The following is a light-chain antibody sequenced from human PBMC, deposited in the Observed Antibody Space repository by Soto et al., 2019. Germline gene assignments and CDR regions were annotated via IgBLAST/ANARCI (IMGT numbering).Light chain of an antibody. J-gene: IGKJ2*01. CDR2: AAS. V-gene: IGKV1-6*01. CDR1: QGIRNE. Sequence: AIQMNQSPYSLAASVGDRITITCRASQGIRNELGWYQQKPGKAPKFLIYAASSLHSGVPSRFSGSGSGTDFTLTISSLQPEDFATYYCLQDYNYPRTFGQGTKVEIK. CDR3: LQDYNYPRT.